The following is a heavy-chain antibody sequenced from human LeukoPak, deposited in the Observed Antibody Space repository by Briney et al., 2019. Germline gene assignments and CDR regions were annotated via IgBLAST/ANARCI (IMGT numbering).Heavy chain of an antibody. CDR2: INPNSGGT. V-gene: IGHV1-2*02. Sequence: ASVKVSCKASGGTFSSYAISWVRQAPGQGLEWMGWINPNSGGTNYAQKFQGRVTMTRDTSISTAYMELSRLRSDDTAVYYCARDYKPTVTTYYYYYGMDVWGQGTTVTVSS. CDR3: ARDYKPTVTTYYYYYGMDV. D-gene: IGHD4-17*01. J-gene: IGHJ6*02. CDR1: GGTFSSYA.